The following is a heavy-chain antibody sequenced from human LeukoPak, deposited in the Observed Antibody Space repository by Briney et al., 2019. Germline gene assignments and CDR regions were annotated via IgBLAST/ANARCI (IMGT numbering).Heavy chain of an antibody. V-gene: IGHV3-7*01. D-gene: IGHD3-10*01. CDR1: GFTFSGYW. Sequence: GGSLRLSCAASGFTFSGYWMNWVRQAPGKGLEWVANIKEDGSEKYYVDSVKGRFTISRDNAKNSLYLQMNSLRAEDTAVYYCARDRSHYYGSGRDYFDYWGQGTLVTVSS. CDR2: IKEDGSEK. J-gene: IGHJ4*02. CDR3: ARDRSHYYGSGRDYFDY.